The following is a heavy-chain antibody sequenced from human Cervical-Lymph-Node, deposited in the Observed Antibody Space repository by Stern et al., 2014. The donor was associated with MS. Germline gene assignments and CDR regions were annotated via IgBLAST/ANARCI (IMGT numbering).Heavy chain of an antibody. V-gene: IGHV4-59*01. Sequence: QVQLVQSGPGLVKPSETLSLTCTVSGGSISSYYWSWIRQPPGKGLEWIGYIYYSGSTNYNPSLKSRVTISVDTSKNQFSLKLSSVTAADTAVYYCARADVFDIWGQGTMVTVSS. CDR3: ARADVFDI. CDR2: IYYSGST. CDR1: GGSISSYY. J-gene: IGHJ3*02.